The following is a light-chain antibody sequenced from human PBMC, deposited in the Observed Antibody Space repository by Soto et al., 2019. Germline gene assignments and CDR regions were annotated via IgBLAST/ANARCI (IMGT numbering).Light chain of an antibody. J-gene: IGKJ5*01. Sequence: EIVLTQSPGTLSLSPGERATLSCRASQSVSSSYLAWYQQKPGQAPRLLIYGASSRATGIPDRFSGSGSGTDYTLTISRLEPENFAVYNCQQYGSSPPVTFGQGTRLKIK. CDR1: QSVSSSY. CDR2: GAS. V-gene: IGKV3-20*01. CDR3: QQYGSSPPVT.